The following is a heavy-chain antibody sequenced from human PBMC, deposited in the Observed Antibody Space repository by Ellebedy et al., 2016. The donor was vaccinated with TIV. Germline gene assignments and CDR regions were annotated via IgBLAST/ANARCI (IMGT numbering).Heavy chain of an antibody. CDR2: IIIGTSYT. V-gene: IGHV3-21*06. Sequence: GGSLRLXCAASGFTFSNFNINWFRQAPGKGLDWVSSIIIGTSYTYYADSVKGRFTVSRDDANNTLFLQMDSLGADDTALYYCAREPGVDNWNRHFDFWGQGSLVTVSS. D-gene: IGHD1-1*01. J-gene: IGHJ4*02. CDR3: AREPGVDNWNRHFDF. CDR1: GFTFSNFN.